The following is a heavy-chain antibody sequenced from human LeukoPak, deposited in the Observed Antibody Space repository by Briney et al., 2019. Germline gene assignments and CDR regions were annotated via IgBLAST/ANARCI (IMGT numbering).Heavy chain of an antibody. V-gene: IGHV3-23*01. CDR1: GFTFSSYA. CDR2: ISGSGGST. D-gene: IGHD3-22*01. Sequence: GGSLRLSCAASGFTFSSYAMSWVRQAPGKGLEWVSAISGSGGSTYYADSVKGRFTISRDNSKNTLYLQMNSLRAEDTAVYYCAKSRGMYDSSGWRTFDYWGQGTLVTVSS. J-gene: IGHJ4*02. CDR3: AKSRGMYDSSGWRTFDY.